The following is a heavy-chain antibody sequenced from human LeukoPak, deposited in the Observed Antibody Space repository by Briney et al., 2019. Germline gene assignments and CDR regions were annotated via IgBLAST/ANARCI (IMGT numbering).Heavy chain of an antibody. D-gene: IGHD2-2*03. V-gene: IGHV4-34*01. CDR3: ARGAGYCSSTSCYLSHRALFYYYGMDV. CDR2: INHSGST. Sequence: PSETLSLTCAVYGGSFSGYYWSWIRQPPGKGLEWIGEINHSGSTNYNPSLKSRVTISVDTSKNQFSLKLSSVTAADTAVYYCARGAGYCSSTSCYLSHRALFYYYGMDVWGQGTTVTVSS. J-gene: IGHJ6*02. CDR1: GGSFSGYY.